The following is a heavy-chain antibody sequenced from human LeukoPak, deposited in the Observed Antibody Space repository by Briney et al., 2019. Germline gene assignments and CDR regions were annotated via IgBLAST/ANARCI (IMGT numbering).Heavy chain of an antibody. CDR3: ARDRGDGKSYYYMDV. V-gene: IGHV4-59*01. D-gene: IGHD3-16*01. CDR1: GGSISSYY. Sequence: SETLSLTCTVSGGSISSYYWSWIRQPPGKGLEWIGYIYYGGSTNYNPSLKSRVTISVDTSKNQFSLKLSSVTAADTAVYYCARDRGDGKSYYYMDVWGKGTTVTVSS. J-gene: IGHJ6*03. CDR2: IYYGGST.